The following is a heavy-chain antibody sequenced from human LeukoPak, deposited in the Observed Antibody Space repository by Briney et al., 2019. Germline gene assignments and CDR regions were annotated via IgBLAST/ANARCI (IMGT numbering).Heavy chain of an antibody. CDR1: GGSISSRSYY. CDR3: ASPWGGDNYCAD. CDR2: IYYSGSP. Sequence: SETLSLTCTVSGGSISSRSYYSGWIRQPPGKGLEWIGSIYYSGSPSYNPSLKSRVTISVDTSKNQYSLKLSSVTAADTAVYYCASPWGGDNYCADWGQGTLVTVSS. V-gene: IGHV4-39*01. J-gene: IGHJ4*02. D-gene: IGHD5-24*01.